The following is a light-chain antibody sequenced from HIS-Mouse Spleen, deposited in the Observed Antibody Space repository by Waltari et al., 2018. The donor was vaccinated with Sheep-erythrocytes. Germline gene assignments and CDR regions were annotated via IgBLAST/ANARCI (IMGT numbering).Light chain of an antibody. J-gene: IGLJ1*01. V-gene: IGLV2-11*01. CDR2: DVS. Sequence: QSALTQPRSVSGSPGQSVTISCTGTSSDVGGYNYVSWYQHHPGKAPNLMLYDVSKRPSGVPVRFSGSKSGNTASLTISGLQTEDEADYYCCSYAGSYNHVFATGTKVTVL. CDR3: CSYAGSYNHV. CDR1: SSDVGGYNY.